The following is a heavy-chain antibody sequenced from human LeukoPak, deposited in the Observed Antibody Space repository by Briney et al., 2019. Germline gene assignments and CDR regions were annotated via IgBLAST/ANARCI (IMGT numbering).Heavy chain of an antibody. D-gene: IGHD3-10*01. CDR1: GFTFSSYA. CDR3: AKWREGTMVYFDY. Sequence: PGESLRLSCAASGFTFSSYAMTWVRQAPGKGLEWVPAISGSGHNTYYADSVKGRFTISRDNSKNTVYLQMNSLRAEDTALYYCAKWREGTMVYFDYWGQGTLVTVSS. J-gene: IGHJ4*02. CDR2: ISGSGHNT. V-gene: IGHV3-23*01.